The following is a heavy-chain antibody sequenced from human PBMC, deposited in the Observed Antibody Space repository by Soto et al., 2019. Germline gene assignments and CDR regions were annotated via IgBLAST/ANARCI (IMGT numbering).Heavy chain of an antibody. Sequence: PSETLSVTCTVAGGSSSSYYWSLIRQPPGKGLEWIGYIYYSGSTNYNPSLKSRVTISVDTSKNQFSLKLSSVTAADTAVYYCARYCSSTSCYGGFDYWGQGTLVTVSS. J-gene: IGHJ4*02. CDR3: ARYCSSTSCYGGFDY. CDR2: IYYSGST. D-gene: IGHD2-2*01. CDR1: GGSSSSYY. V-gene: IGHV4-59*08.